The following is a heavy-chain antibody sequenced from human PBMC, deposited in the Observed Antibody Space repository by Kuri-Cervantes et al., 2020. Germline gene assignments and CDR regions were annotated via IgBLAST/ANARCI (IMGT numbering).Heavy chain of an antibody. V-gene: IGHV4-61*01. CDR3: AKDYYDTSGAY. J-gene: IGHJ4*02. D-gene: IGHD3-22*01. CDR1: GGSVSSGSYY. Sequence: SETLSLTCTVSGGSVSSGSYYWSWIRQPPGKGLEWIGYIYFSGSTNYSPSLKSRVTISVDTSKNQFFLDLRSVTAADTAVYYCAKDYYDTSGAYWGQGTLVTVSS. CDR2: IYFSGST.